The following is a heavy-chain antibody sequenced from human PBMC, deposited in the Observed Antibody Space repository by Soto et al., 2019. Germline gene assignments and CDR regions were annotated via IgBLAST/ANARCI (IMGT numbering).Heavy chain of an antibody. CDR2: IIAILNIA. V-gene: IGHV1-69*02. CDR3: ARTRAATESRDEFDP. Sequence: QVQLVQSGAEVKKPGSSVKVSCKASGGTFSSYPISWVRQAPGQGLEWMGRIIAILNIANYGQKCQGRVTLTADKSTNTAYMELSSLSSEDTAVYYCARTRAATESRDEFDPWGQGTLVTVSS. J-gene: IGHJ5*02. D-gene: IGHD2-21*02. CDR1: GGTFSSYP.